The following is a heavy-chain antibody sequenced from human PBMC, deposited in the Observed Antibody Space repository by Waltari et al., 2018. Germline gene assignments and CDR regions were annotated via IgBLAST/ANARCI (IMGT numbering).Heavy chain of an antibody. Sequence: QVQLVESGGGVVQPGRSLRLSCAASGFTFSSYGMHWVRPAPGKGLEWVAVIWYDGSNKYYADSVKGRFTISRDNSKNTLYLQMNSLRAEDTAMYYCAKETSRSWYDYYYYMDVWGKGTTVTVSS. CDR2: IWYDGSNK. J-gene: IGHJ6*03. CDR1: GFTFSSYG. D-gene: IGHD6-13*01. V-gene: IGHV3-30*18. CDR3: AKETSRSWYDYYYYMDV.